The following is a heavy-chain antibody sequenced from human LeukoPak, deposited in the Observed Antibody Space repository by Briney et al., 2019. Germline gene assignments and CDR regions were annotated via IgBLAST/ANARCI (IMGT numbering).Heavy chain of an antibody. Sequence: ASVTVSCKASGYTFTDYYMHWVRQAPGQGLEWMGWINPNSGGTNYAQKFQGRVTMTRDTSISTAYMELSRLRSDDTAVYYCAREYTMIVVVSGYFDYWGQGTLVTVSS. J-gene: IGHJ4*02. CDR1: GYTFTDYY. V-gene: IGHV1-2*02. CDR3: AREYTMIVVVSGYFDY. D-gene: IGHD3-22*01. CDR2: INPNSGGT.